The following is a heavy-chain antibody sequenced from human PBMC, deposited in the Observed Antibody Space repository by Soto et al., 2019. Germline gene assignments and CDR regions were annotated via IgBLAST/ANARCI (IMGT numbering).Heavy chain of an antibody. J-gene: IGHJ4*02. Sequence: SETLSLTCSVSAGSISRYYWGWVRQSPGEGLEWIARIPYTADASYNPSLKRRVTISLDTSKNQIALSLMSVTAADTAVYYCVGSLMSRALESFDYWGQGTLVTVSS. CDR2: IPYTADA. CDR1: AGSISRYY. D-gene: IGHD3-3*01. CDR3: VGSLMSRALESFDY. V-gene: IGHV4-59*01.